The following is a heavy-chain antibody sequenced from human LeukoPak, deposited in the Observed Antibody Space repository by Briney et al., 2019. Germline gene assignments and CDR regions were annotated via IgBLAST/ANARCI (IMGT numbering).Heavy chain of an antibody. CDR2: INPNSGGT. CDR3: ARAGNRMVRGVIRNWFDP. Sequence: GAPVKVSCKASGYTFTGYYMHWVRQAPGQGLEWMGWINPNSGGTNYAQKFQGRVTMTRDTSISTAYMELSRLRSDDTAVYYCARAGNRMVRGVIRNWFDPWGQGTLVTVSS. V-gene: IGHV1-2*02. D-gene: IGHD3-10*01. CDR1: GYTFTGYY. J-gene: IGHJ5*02.